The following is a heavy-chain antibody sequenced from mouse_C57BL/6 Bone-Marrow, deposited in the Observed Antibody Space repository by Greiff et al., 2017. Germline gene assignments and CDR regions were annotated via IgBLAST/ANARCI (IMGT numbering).Heavy chain of an antibody. V-gene: IGHV5-12*01. Sequence: EVMLVESGGGLAQPGGSLKLSCAASGFTFSDYYMYLVRQTTEQRLEWVAYISNSGGSTYSPDTVKGRFTISRDNSKNTLYLQMDRLKSEDTARYYCARHTPSYRGCAMDYWGQGTSGTVSS. J-gene: IGHJ4*01. CDR1: GFTFSDYY. CDR3: ARHTPSYRGCAMDY. D-gene: IGHD2-12*01. CDR2: ISNSGGST.